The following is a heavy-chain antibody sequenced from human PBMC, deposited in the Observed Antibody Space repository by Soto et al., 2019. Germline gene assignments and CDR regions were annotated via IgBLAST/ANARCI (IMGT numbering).Heavy chain of an antibody. CDR1: GFTFSSYG. V-gene: IGHV3-30*18. D-gene: IGHD6-13*01. Sequence: PGGSLRLSCAASGFTFSSYGMHWVRQAPGKGLEWVAVISYDGSNKYYADSVKGRFTISRDNSKNTLYLQMNSLRAEDTAVYYCAKGGTLAAAGTDYYYGMDVWGQGTTVPVSS. J-gene: IGHJ6*02. CDR2: ISYDGSNK. CDR3: AKGGTLAAAGTDYYYGMDV.